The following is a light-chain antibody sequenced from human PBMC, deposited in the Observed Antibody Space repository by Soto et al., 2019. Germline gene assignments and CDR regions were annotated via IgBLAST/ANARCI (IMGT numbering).Light chain of an antibody. V-gene: IGKV3-20*01. CDR2: GAS. CDR1: QSVSNTY. J-gene: IGKJ5*01. CDR3: QQYGTSPIT. Sequence: EIVLTQSPGTLSLSPGQRATLSCRASQSVSNTYLAWYQQKPGQAPRLLIYGASNRATGIPDRFSGSGSGTDFALTVSRLEPQDFAVYYCQQYGTSPITFXQGTRMEIK.